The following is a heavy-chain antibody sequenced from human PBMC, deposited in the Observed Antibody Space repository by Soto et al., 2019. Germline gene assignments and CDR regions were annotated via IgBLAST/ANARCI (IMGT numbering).Heavy chain of an antibody. D-gene: IGHD3-10*01. CDR1: GGSISSGDYY. CDR2: IYYSGST. CDR3: ARDGVTNAFDI. J-gene: IGHJ3*02. V-gene: IGHV4-30-4*02. Sequence: SETLSLTCTVSGGSISSGDYYWCWIRQPPGKGLEWIGYIYYSGSTYYNPSLKSRVTISVDTSKNQFSLKLSSVTAADTAVYYCARDGVTNAFDIWGQGTMVTVSS.